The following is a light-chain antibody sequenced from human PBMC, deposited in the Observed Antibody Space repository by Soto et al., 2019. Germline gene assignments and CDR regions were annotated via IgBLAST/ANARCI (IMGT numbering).Light chain of an antibody. CDR2: GAS. CDR3: QQYSTWTSIT. V-gene: IGKV3-15*01. J-gene: IGKJ5*01. Sequence: EIVMTQSPASLSVSPGERVTLSCRASQSVRSELAWYQQKSGQPPRLLIYGASTRATGIPARFSGSGSGTEFTLTISSLQSEDFAVYYCQQYSTWTSITFGQGTRLEIK. CDR1: QSVRSE.